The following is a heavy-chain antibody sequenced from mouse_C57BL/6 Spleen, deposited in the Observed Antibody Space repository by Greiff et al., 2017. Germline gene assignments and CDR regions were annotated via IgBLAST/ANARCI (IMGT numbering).Heavy chain of an antibody. V-gene: IGHV1-64*01. CDR1: GYTFTSYW. D-gene: IGHD2-5*01. CDR3: ARSELYSNSWYCDV. J-gene: IGHJ1*03. CDR2: IHPNSGST. Sequence: QVQLQQPGAELVKPGASVKLSCKASGYTFTSYWLHWVKQRPGQGLEWIGMIHPNSGSTNYNEKFKSKATLTVDKSYSTAYMQLSSLTSENSAVYYCARSELYSNSWYCDVWGTGTTVTVSS.